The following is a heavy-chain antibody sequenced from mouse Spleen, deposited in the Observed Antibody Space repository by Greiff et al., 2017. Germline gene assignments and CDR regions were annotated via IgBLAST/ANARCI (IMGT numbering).Heavy chain of an antibody. CDR2: IYPRSGNT. V-gene: IGHV1-81*01. D-gene: IGHD2-1*01. CDR1: GYTFTSYG. J-gene: IGHJ2*01. CDR3: ARVGTDYDGSYFDY. Sequence: VQLQESGAELARPGASVKLSCKASGYTFTSYGISWVKQRTGQGLEWIGEIYPRSGNTYYNEKFKGKATLTADKSSSTAYMELRSLTSEDSAVYFCARVGTDYDGSYFDYWGQGTTLTVSS.